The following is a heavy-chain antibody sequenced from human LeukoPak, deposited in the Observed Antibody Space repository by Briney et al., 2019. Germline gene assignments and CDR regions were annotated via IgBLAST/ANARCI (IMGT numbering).Heavy chain of an antibody. CDR2: IFYSGST. Sequence: SETLSLTCTVSGGSISSGGYYWSCIRQPPGKGLEWIGHIFYSGSTNYKPPLKSRVTISVDRSNNQFSLKLRSVTAADTAVYYCARAGPWQIDPWGQGTLVTVSS. V-gene: IGHV4-61*08. CDR1: GGSISSGGYY. D-gene: IGHD5-24*01. J-gene: IGHJ5*02. CDR3: ARAGPWQIDP.